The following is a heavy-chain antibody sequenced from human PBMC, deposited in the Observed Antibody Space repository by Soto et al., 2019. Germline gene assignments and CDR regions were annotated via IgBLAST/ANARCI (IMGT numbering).Heavy chain of an antibody. D-gene: IGHD1-7*01. Sequence: ASVKVSCKASGYTFTAYYMHWVRQAPGQGLEWMGWINPKSGGTNYAQKFQGWVTMTRDTSISTAYMELSRLRSDDTAMYYCAGEETGTTNEYSQHWGPGTPGTVSS. CDR1: GYTFTAYY. CDR3: AGEETGTTNEYSQH. V-gene: IGHV1-2*04. J-gene: IGHJ1*01. CDR2: INPKSGGT.